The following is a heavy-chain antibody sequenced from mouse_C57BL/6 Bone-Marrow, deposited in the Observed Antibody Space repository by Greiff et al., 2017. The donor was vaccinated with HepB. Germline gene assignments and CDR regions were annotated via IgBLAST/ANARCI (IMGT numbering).Heavy chain of an antibody. D-gene: IGHD2-4*01. CDR1: GFTFSSYG. J-gene: IGHJ4*01. Sequence: EVKLMESGGDLVKPGGSLKLSCAASGFTFSSYGMSWVRQTPDKRLEWVATISSGGSYTYYPDSVKGRFTISRDNAKNTLYLQMSSLKSEDTAMYYCARPIYYDYSYYAMDYWGQGTSVTVSS. CDR3: ARPIYYDYSYYAMDY. CDR2: ISSGGSYT. V-gene: IGHV5-6*01.